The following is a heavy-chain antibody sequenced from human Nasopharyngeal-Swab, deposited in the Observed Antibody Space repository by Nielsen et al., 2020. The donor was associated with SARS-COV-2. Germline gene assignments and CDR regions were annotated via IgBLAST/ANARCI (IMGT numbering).Heavy chain of an antibody. CDR2: IYSAGQT. CDR1: GFTVSGNF. V-gene: IGHV3-53*01. CDR3: ARGVGVDDFWSGRFDY. Sequence: GGSLRLSCAASGFTVSGNFMTWVRQAPGKGLEWASVIYSAGQTNYADSVKGRFTISRDNSKNTLYLQMNSLRAEDTAVYYCARGVGVDDFWSGRFDYWGQGTLVTVSS. D-gene: IGHD3-3*01. J-gene: IGHJ4*02.